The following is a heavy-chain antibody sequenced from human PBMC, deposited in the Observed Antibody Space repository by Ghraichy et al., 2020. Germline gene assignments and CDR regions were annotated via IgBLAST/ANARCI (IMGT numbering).Heavy chain of an antibody. J-gene: IGHJ3*02. V-gene: IGHV3-21*04. D-gene: IGHD2-8*02. CDR2: INSGAIYR. CDR3: ARIGYETGSGGPTNAFDI. Sequence: GESLNISCAASGFTFNANDMTWVRQAPGRGLEWVSSINSGAIYRFYADSMKGRFFISRDNAQNSLYLQMTGLRVEDTAVYYCARIGYETGSGGPTNAFDIWGQGTMVTVSS. CDR1: GFTFNAND.